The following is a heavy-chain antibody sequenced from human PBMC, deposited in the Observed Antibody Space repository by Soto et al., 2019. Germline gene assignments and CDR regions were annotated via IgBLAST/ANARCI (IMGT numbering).Heavy chain of an antibody. D-gene: IGHD2-15*01. CDR2: INAGNGNT. V-gene: IGHV1-3*01. CDR1: GYTFTSYA. CDR3: ARGTGGNDNFDY. J-gene: IGHJ4*02. Sequence: ASVKVSCKASGYTFTSYAMHWVRQAPGQRLEWMGWINAGNGNTKYSQKFQGRVTITRDTSASTAYMELSSLRSEDTAVYYCARGTGGNDNFDYWGQGTLVTVSS.